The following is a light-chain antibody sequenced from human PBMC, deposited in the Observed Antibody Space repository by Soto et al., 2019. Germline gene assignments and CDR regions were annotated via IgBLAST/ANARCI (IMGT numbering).Light chain of an antibody. V-gene: IGKV3-11*01. CDR1: QSVSTY. CDR2: DAS. J-gene: IGKJ4*01. CDR3: QQRRSWPPLT. Sequence: EIVLTQSPATLSLSPRERATLSCRASQSVSTYLAWYQQKPGQAPRLLIYDASNRATGIPARFSGSGSGTDFTLTISSLEPEDFAVYYCQQRRSWPPLTFGGGTKVEIK.